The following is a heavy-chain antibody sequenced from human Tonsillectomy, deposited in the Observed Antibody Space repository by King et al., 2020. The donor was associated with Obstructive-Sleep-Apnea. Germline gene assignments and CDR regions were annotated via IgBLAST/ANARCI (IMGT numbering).Heavy chain of an antibody. Sequence: QLVQSGAEVKKPGASVKVSCKASGYTFTSYGISWVRQAPGQGLEGMGGSSAYNGNTNYAQKLQGRVTMTTDTSTSTAYMELRSLRSDDTAVYYCARGSLWFGELLVFDYWGQGTLVTVSS. V-gene: IGHV1-18*01. D-gene: IGHD3-10*01. CDR1: GYTFTSYG. CDR3: ARGSLWFGELLVFDY. J-gene: IGHJ4*02. CDR2: SSAYNGNT.